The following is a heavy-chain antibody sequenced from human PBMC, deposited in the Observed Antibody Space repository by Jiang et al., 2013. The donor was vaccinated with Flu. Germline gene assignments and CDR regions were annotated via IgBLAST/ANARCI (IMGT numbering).Heavy chain of an antibody. CDR1: GGSISGYY. CDR3: ARHHSSTWYGGEFDY. Sequence: LLKPSETLSLTCTVSGGSISGYYWSWIRQPPGKGLEWIGYIYYSGSTNYNPSLKSRVTISVDTSKNQFSLKLSSVTAADTAVYYCARHHSSTWYGGEFDYWGQGTLVTVSS. D-gene: IGHD6-13*01. J-gene: IGHJ4*02. V-gene: IGHV4-59*01. CDR2: IYYSGST.